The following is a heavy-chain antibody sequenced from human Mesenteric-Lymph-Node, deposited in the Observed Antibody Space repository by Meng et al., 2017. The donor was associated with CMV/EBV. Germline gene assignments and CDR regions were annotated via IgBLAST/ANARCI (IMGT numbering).Heavy chain of an antibody. D-gene: IGHD2-15*01. CDR3: AKDTRYCSGGSCVAEYFQH. Sequence: LSLTCAASGFTFDDYTMHWVRQAPGKGLEWVSLISWDGGSTYYADSVKGRFTISRDNSKNSLYLQMNSLRTEDTALYYCAKDTRYCSGGSCVAEYFQHWGQGTMVTVSS. CDR2: ISWDGGST. CDR1: GFTFDDYT. V-gene: IGHV3-43*01. J-gene: IGHJ1*01.